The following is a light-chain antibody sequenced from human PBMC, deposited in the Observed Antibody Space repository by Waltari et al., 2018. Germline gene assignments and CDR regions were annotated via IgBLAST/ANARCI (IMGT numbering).Light chain of an antibody. V-gene: IGLV2-14*01. Sequence: SALTPPASVSGSPGQSITISCTGTSGDVGGYNYVSWYQQHPGKAPKLMNYDVSNRPSGVSNRFSGSKYANTASLTISGLQAEDEADYYCSSYTSSSSGVFGTGTKVTVL. CDR2: DVS. J-gene: IGLJ1*01. CDR1: SGDVGGYNY. CDR3: SSYTSSSSGV.